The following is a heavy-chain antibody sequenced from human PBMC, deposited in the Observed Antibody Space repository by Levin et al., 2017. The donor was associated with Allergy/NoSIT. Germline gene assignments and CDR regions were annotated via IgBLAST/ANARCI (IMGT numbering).Heavy chain of an antibody. D-gene: IGHD6-19*01. CDR3: ARASGGWAENWFDP. V-gene: IGHV1-8*01. CDR2: MNPNSGNT. Sequence: PGESLKISCKASGYTFTSYDINWVRQATGQGLEWMGWMNPNSGNTGYAQKFQGRVTMTRNTSISTAYMELSSLRSEDTAVYYCARASGGWAENWFDPWGQGTLVTVSS. J-gene: IGHJ5*02. CDR1: GYTFTSYD.